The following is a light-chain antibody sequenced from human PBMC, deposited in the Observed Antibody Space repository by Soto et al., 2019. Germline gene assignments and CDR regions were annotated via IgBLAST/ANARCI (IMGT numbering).Light chain of an antibody. CDR2: DAS. J-gene: IGKJ4*01. Sequence: DIHMTHSPSSLSASVGDRVTITCQASQDISNYLNWYQQKPGKAPKLLIYDASNLETGVPSRFSGSGSGTDFTFTISSLQPEDIATYYCQQYDNLLLTFGGGTKVDIK. CDR3: QQYDNLLLT. V-gene: IGKV1-33*01. CDR1: QDISNY.